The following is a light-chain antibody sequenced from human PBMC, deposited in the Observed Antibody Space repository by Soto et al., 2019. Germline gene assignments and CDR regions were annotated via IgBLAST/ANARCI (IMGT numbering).Light chain of an antibody. J-gene: IGKJ1*01. CDR3: QHYGSSRT. CDR1: QSVSSSY. Sequence: EIVLTQSPGTLSLSPGERATLSCRASQSVSSSYLAWYQQKPGQAPRLLIYGASSRATGIPDRFSGSGSGTDFTLTISRLEPEDFAVYFCQHYGSSRTFGQGTNVDIK. CDR2: GAS. V-gene: IGKV3-20*01.